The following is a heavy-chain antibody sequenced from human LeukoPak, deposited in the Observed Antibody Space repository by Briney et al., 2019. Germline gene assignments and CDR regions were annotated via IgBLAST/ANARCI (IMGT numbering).Heavy chain of an antibody. D-gene: IGHD4-17*01. Sequence: SETLSLTCIVSGASIRNYNNYWGWIRQPPGKGLEWIGSVFYTGSTYHNPSLQSRITVSVDTSKNQFSLKLTSVTAADTAVYYCARAVTTVTTLSWYFDLWGRGTLVTVSS. J-gene: IGHJ2*01. CDR1: GASIRNYNNY. CDR3: ARAVTTVTTLSWYFDL. CDR2: VFYTGST. V-gene: IGHV4-39*01.